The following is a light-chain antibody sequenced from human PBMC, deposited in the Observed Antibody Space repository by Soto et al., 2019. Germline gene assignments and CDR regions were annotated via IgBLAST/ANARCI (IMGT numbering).Light chain of an antibody. CDR3: SSYTTSNTRQIV. Sequence: QSVLTQPASVSRSPGQSITISCTGTSSDVGGYNYVSWYQHHPGKAPKLMIYDVSNRPSGVSNRFSGSKSGNTASLTISGLQPEDEADYYCSSYTTSNTRQIVFGTGTKVTVL. V-gene: IGLV2-14*03. CDR1: SSDVGGYNY. J-gene: IGLJ1*01. CDR2: DVS.